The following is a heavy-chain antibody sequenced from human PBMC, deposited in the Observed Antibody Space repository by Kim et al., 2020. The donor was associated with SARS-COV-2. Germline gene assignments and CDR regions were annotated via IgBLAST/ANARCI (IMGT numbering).Heavy chain of an antibody. CDR3: ATGLGGYFDWLSLGS. V-gene: IGHV1-24*01. Sequence: ASVKVSCKVSGYTLTELSMHWVRQAPGKGLEWMGGFDPEDGETIYAQKFQGRVTMTEDTSTDTAYMELSSLRSEDTAVYYCATGLGGYFDWLSLGSWGQGTLVTVSS. CDR1: GYTLTELS. J-gene: IGHJ5*01. CDR2: FDPEDGET. D-gene: IGHD3-9*01.